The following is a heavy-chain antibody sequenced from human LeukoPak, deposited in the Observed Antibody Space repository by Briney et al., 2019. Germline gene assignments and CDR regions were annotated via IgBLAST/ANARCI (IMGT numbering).Heavy chain of an antibody. V-gene: IGHV7-4-1*02. CDR2: INTNTGNP. D-gene: IGHD5-18*01. J-gene: IGHJ4*02. CDR1: GYTFTSYA. CDR3: ARGEYSYGYDGGFFDY. Sequence: ASVKVSCKASGYTFTSYAMNWVRQAPGQGLEWMGWINTNTGNPTYAQGFTGRFVFSLDTSVSTAYLQISSLKAEDTAVYYCARGEYSYGYDGGFFDYWGQETLVTVSS.